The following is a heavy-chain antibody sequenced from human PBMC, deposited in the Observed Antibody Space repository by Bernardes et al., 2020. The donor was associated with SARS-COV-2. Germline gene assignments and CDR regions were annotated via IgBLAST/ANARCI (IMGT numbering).Heavy chain of an antibody. V-gene: IGHV3-23*01. CDR1: GFTLSSYA. CDR3: ATEYSNLDYYFDY. J-gene: IGHJ4*02. Sequence: GGSLRLSCAASGFTLSSYAMNWVRQAPGKGLDWVSSISGSGSNTYYADSVKGRFTISRDNSKNTLYLQMNSLRAEDTAVYYCATEYSNLDYYFDYWGQGTLVTVSS. CDR2: ISGSGSNT. D-gene: IGHD6-6*01.